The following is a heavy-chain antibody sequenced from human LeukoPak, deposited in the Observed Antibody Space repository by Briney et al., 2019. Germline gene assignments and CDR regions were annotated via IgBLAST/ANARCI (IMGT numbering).Heavy chain of an antibody. CDR2: IYYSGST. Sequence: SETPSLTCTVSGDSISSSSFYWGWIRQPPGKGLEWIATIYYSGSTYYNSSLKSRVTISVDTSKNQFSLKLSSVTAADTAVYYCARGPPRASSNTYFDYWGQGTLVTVSS. V-gene: IGHV4-39*07. CDR3: ARGPPRASSNTYFDY. J-gene: IGHJ4*02. CDR1: GDSISSSSFY. D-gene: IGHD2-2*01.